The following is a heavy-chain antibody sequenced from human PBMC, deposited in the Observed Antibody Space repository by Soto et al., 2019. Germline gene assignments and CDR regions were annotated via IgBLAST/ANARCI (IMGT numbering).Heavy chain of an antibody. CDR3: ASLMGNSTGWVDY. CDR1: GGVFSSHT. J-gene: IGHJ4*02. V-gene: IGHV1-69*02. D-gene: IGHD2-8*02. Sequence: QVQLVQSGAEVKKPGSSVKVSCKASGGVFSSHTISWVRQAPGQGLEWMGRIIPIISIVNYAQKFQDGATITADKPTNTAYMELNNLRREDTAVYFCASLMGNSTGWVDYWGQGTLVTVSS. CDR2: IIPIISIV.